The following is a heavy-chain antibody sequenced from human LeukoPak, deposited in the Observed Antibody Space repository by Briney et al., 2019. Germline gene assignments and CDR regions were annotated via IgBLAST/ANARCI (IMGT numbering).Heavy chain of an antibody. Sequence: GGSLRLSCSGSGFTFNTYWMSWVRQAPGKGLEWVANINRDRSEKDYVDSVKGRFTISRDNAKKSLYLQMNSLRVEDTAVYYCASWEGSSWFDYWGQGTLVTVSS. CDR1: GFTFNTYW. D-gene: IGHD6-13*01. J-gene: IGHJ4*02. CDR3: ASWEGSSWFDY. CDR2: INRDRSEK. V-gene: IGHV3-7*03.